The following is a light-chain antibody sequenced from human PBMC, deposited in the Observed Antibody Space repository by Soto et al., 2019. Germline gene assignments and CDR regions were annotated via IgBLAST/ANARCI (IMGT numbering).Light chain of an antibody. CDR1: SSNIGSNY. J-gene: IGLJ2*01. Sequence: QSVLTQPPSASGTPGQRVTISCSGSSSNIGSNYVYWYQQLPGTAPKLLIYRNNQRPSGVPDRFSGSKSGTSASLAISGLRSEDDADYSCAAWDDSQSRLVFGGGTKLTVL. CDR2: RNN. V-gene: IGLV1-47*01. CDR3: AAWDDSQSRLV.